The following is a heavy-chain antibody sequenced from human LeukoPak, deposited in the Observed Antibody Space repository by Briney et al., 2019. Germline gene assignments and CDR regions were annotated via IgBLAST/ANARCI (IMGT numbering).Heavy chain of an antibody. CDR3: AKSGYNRFDY. V-gene: IGHV3-23*01. D-gene: IGHD5-24*01. CDR1: GFTFNNYA. J-gene: IGHJ4*02. Sequence: GGSLRLSCAASGFTFNNYAMSWVRQAPGKGLEWVSAIRGSGDRTHYADSVKGRFTISRDNSKNTLYLQMNSLRAEDTAVYYCAKSGYNRFDYWGQGTLVTVSS. CDR2: IRGSGDRT.